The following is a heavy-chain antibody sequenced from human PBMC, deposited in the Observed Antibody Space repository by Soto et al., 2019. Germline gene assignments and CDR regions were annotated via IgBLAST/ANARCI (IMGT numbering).Heavy chain of an antibody. CDR1: GGSISSYY. D-gene: IGHD2-15*01. J-gene: IGHJ6*03. CDR3: ARHYSSAGGASLNYYYYYYMDV. CDR2: IYYSGST. V-gene: IGHV4-59*08. Sequence: QVQLQESGPGLVKPSETLSLTCTVSGGSISSYYWSWIRQPPGKGLEWIGYIYYSGSTNYNPSLMRRFTISVDTSKNQFSLKLSSVTAADTAVYYCARHYSSAGGASLNYYYYYYMDVWGKGTTVTVSS.